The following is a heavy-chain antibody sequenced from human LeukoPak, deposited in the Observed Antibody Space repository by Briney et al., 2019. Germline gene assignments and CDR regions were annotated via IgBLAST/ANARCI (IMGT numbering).Heavy chain of an antibody. Sequence: PGGSLRLSCAASGFTVSDNYMSWVRQAPGKGLEWVSVMYSGGDTYYANSVKGRFTFSRDISKNTLYLQMNGLRTEDTAMYYCARDAPQVPAAGVLASWGQGILVTVSS. J-gene: IGHJ5*02. CDR2: MYSGGDT. V-gene: IGHV3-53*01. CDR3: ARDAPQVPAAGVLAS. CDR1: GFTVSDNY. D-gene: IGHD6-13*01.